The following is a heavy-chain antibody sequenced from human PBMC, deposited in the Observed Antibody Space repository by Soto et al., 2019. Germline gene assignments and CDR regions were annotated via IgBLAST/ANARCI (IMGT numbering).Heavy chain of an antibody. D-gene: IGHD2-15*01. CDR1: GSTLSSYA. V-gene: IGHV3-23*01. J-gene: IGHJ6*02. CDR2: ISGSGVST. Sequence: EVQLLESGGGLVQPGESLRLSCAASGSTLSSYAMSWVRQAPGKGLEWVSRISGSGVSTYYADSVKGRFTISRDNSKDTLYLQMNSLRAEDTAVYYCAKDSADCSVAAGYSYFSFSGMDFWGQGTTVTVAS. CDR3: AKDSADCSVAAGYSYFSFSGMDF.